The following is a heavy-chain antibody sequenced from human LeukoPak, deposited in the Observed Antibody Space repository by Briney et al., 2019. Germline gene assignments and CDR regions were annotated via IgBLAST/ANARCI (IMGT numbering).Heavy chain of an antibody. CDR3: ARDLGGNYHNYFDY. V-gene: IGHV3-33*01. J-gene: IGHJ4*02. Sequence: PGRSLRLSCAASGFTFSGYGMHWVRQPPGKGLEWVAIIWYDGSNKYYADSVKGRFTISRDNSKNTLYLRMDSLRVEDTAVYYCARDLGGNYHNYFDYWGQGTLVTVSS. D-gene: IGHD1-26*01. CDR2: IWYDGSNK. CDR1: GFTFSGYG.